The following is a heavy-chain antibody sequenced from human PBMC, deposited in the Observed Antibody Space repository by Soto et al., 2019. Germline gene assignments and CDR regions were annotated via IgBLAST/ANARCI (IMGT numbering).Heavy chain of an antibody. Sequence: QVQLQESGPGLVKPSQTLSLSCTVSGDSISRGGYYWNWIRQPPRTGMEWIGYIYHSGSTNYNPYLKSPVTISVDTSQHQFSLELTNVTAADTAVYYCVSYGAGAYVLGWFGPWGQGILGNVAS. CDR2: IYHSGST. J-gene: IGHJ5*02. CDR1: GDSISRGGYY. CDR3: VSYGAGAYVLGWFGP. D-gene: IGHD2-21*01. V-gene: IGHV4-31*01.